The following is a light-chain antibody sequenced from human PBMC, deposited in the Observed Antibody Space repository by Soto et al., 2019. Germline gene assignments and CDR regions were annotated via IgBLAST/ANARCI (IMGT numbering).Light chain of an antibody. V-gene: IGKV1-39*01. Sequence: DIPMTQSPSSLSASVGDRVTISCRASQSISSYINGNQQKPGKAPYLLIYSASSLKSWVPSRSSGSGSWTDFPLAISRLQPADFATYYCQQSYSWPWPTFGGGTKVEIK. CDR1: QSISSY. CDR3: QQSYSWPWPT. J-gene: IGKJ4*01. CDR2: SAS.